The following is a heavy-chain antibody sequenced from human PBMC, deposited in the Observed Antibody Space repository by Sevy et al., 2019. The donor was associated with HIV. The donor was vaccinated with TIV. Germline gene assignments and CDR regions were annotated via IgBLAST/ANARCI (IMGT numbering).Heavy chain of an antibody. Sequence: GGSLRLSCAASGLTFNSHSMNWVRQAPGKGLEWVSYITSSSGTTYYADSVKGRFTISRDNAKNSLYLQMNSLRAEDTAVYYCARDGLDVWGQGTTVTVSS. CDR1: GLTFNSHS. V-gene: IGHV3-48*01. J-gene: IGHJ6*02. CDR2: ITSSSGTT. D-gene: IGHD4-17*01. CDR3: ARDGLDV.